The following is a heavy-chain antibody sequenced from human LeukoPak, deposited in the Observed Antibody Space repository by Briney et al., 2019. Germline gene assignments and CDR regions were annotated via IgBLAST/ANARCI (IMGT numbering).Heavy chain of an antibody. Sequence: PGRSLRLSCTASGFTFGDYAMSWVRQAPGKGLEWVANIKQDGSEKYYVDSVKGRFTISRDNAKNSLYLQMNSLRAEDTAVYYCARQGYYYDSSGYSSSAFDIWGQGTMVTVSS. D-gene: IGHD3-22*01. J-gene: IGHJ3*02. V-gene: IGHV3-7*04. CDR2: IKQDGSEK. CDR3: ARQGYYYDSSGYSSSAFDI. CDR1: GFTFGDYA.